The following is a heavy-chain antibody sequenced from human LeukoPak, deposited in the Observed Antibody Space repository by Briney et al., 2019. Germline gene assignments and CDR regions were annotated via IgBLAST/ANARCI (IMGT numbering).Heavy chain of an antibody. Sequence: ASVKVSCKASGYTFTGYYMHWVRQAPGQGLEWMGWINPNSGGTNYAQKFQGWVTMTRDTSISTAYMELSRLRSDDTAVYYCAREDLGYYYGMDVRGQGTTVTVSS. V-gene: IGHV1-2*04. CDR3: AREDLGYYYGMDV. J-gene: IGHJ6*02. D-gene: IGHD7-27*01. CDR1: GYTFTGYY. CDR2: INPNSGGT.